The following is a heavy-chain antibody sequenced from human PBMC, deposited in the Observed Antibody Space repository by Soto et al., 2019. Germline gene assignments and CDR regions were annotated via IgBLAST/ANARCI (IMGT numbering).Heavy chain of an antibody. V-gene: IGHV4-31*03. CDR1: GASISSGGYY. CDR2: IYYSGST. CDR3: ARDSTIAARAFDI. Sequence: QVQLQESGPGLVKPSQTLSLTCTVSGASISSGGYYWSWIRQHPGKGLEFIGYIYYSGSTYYNPSLKSRVTISIDTSKNQFSLNLSSVTAADTAVYYCARDSTIAARAFDIWGRGTMVTVSS. D-gene: IGHD6-25*01. J-gene: IGHJ3*02.